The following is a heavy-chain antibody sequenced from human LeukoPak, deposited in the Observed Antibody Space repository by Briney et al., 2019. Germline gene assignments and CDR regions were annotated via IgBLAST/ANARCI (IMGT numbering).Heavy chain of an antibody. D-gene: IGHD3-10*01. J-gene: IGHJ6*03. CDR1: GGSISSYY. CDR3: ARVYYYGSGDYYYYYMDV. Sequence: SETLSLTCTVSGGSISSYYWSWIRQPPGKGLEWIGYIYYSGSTNYNPTLKSRVTISVDTSKNQFSLKLSSVTAADTAVYYCARVYYYGSGDYYYYYMDVWGKGTTVTVSS. V-gene: IGHV4-59*01. CDR2: IYYSGST.